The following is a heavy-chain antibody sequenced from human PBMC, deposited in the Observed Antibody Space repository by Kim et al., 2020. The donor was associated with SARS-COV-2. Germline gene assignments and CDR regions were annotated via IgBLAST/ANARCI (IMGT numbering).Heavy chain of an antibody. CDR3: AKDILAAGLFFDY. V-gene: IGHV3-11*01. Sequence: YADCVKGRFTISRDIAKSSLYLKMDSLIPEDTAVYYCAKDILAAGLFFDYWGQGTLVTVSS. J-gene: IGHJ4*02. D-gene: IGHD6-13*01.